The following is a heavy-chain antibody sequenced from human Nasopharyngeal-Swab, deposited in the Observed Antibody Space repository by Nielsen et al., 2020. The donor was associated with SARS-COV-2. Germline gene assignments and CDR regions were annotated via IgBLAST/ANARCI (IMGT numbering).Heavy chain of an antibody. CDR3: ARAAISRYYNSRQDALDI. CDR2: ISSTTPYT. Sequence: GESLKISCVASGFTFSGYTMNWVRQAPGKGLEWISSISSTTPYTYYADSVKGRFTISRDNAKNSLYLQMNSLRAEDTAVYYCARAAISRYYNSRQDALDIWGQGTMVIVSS. CDR1: GFTFSGYT. D-gene: IGHD3-22*01. J-gene: IGHJ3*02. V-gene: IGHV3-21*01.